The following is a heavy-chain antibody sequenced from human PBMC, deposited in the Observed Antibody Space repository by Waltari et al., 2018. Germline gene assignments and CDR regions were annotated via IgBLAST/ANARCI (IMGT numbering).Heavy chain of an antibody. V-gene: IGHV3-74*01. CDR3: ASDYGRFDY. Sequence: EVQLVESGGGLVQPGGSLRLSCAASGFTFSNYWMHWVRQAPGKGLVWVSRIKSEGSGTSYADSVKGRFTISRDNSKNTLYLQMNSLRAGDTAVYYCASDYGRFDYWGQGTLVTVSS. CDR1: GFTFSNYW. D-gene: IGHD4-17*01. CDR2: IKSEGSGT. J-gene: IGHJ4*02.